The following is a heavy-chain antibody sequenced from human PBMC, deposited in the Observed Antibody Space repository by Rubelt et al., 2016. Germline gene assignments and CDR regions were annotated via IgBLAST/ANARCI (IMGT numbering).Heavy chain of an antibody. CDR1: GYTFTSYG. Sequence: QVQLVQSGAEVKKPGASVKVSCKASGYTFTSYGISWVRQAPGQGLEWMGWISAYNGNTNYATNRQCRVTMTTDTSTSTAYMELRSLRSDDTAVYYCARDRIRIAARQGWYFDLWGRGTLVTVSS. J-gene: IGHJ2*01. CDR2: ISAYNGNT. V-gene: IGHV1-18*01. CDR3: ARDRIRIAARQGWYFDL. D-gene: IGHD6-6*01.